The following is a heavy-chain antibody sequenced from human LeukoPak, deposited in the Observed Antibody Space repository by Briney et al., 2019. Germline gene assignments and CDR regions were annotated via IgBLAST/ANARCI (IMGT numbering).Heavy chain of an antibody. CDR1: GGSFSGYY. CDR2: INHSGST. CDR3: ARSFRATLNY. J-gene: IGHJ4*02. V-gene: IGHV4-34*01. D-gene: IGHD5-12*01. Sequence: PSETLSLTCAVYGGSFSGYYWSWIRQPPGKGLEWIGEINHSGSTNYNPSLKSRVTISVDTSKNQFSLKLSSVTAADTAVYYCARSFRATLNYWGQGTLVTVSS.